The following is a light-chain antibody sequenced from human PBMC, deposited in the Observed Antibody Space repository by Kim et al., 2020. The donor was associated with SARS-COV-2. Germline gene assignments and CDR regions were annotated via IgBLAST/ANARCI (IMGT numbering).Light chain of an antibody. CDR1: QNIKNW. CDR3: QQYHSYPLT. CDR2: GAS. Sequence: ATERARHTSTCQASQNIKNWLAWYQLKPEKAPHLLFFGASTLQEGVPSRFRDSGSGTEFSLTINRLQPDGFAIYYCQQYHSYPLTFGGGTKVDI. V-gene: IGKV1-5*01. J-gene: IGKJ4*01.